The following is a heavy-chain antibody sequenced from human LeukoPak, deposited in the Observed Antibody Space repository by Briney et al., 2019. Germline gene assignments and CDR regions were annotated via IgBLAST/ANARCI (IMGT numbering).Heavy chain of an antibody. Sequence: ASETLSLTCTVSGGSISRYYWSWIRQPPGKGLEWIGYLYYSGNNKYNPSLKSRVTISVDTSKNQFSLKLTSVTAADTAVYYCARESRDVETEGFDYWGQGTLVTVSS. CDR3: ARESRDVETEGFDY. V-gene: IGHV4-59*01. CDR2: LYYSGNN. J-gene: IGHJ4*02. CDR1: GGSISRYY.